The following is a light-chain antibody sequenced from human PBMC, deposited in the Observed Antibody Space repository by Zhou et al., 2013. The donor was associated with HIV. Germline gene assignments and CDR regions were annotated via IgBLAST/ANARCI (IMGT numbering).Light chain of an antibody. CDR3: QPRSNWPFVYT. J-gene: IGKJ2*01. CDR1: ESVSSY. CDR2: HAS. V-gene: IGKV3-11*01. Sequence: EIVLTQSPGTLSLSPGDTATLSCRASESVSSYLAWYQQKPGQPPRLLIYHASNRATGIPARFSGSGSGTDFTLTITSLEAEDFAVYYCQPRSNWPFVYTFGPGTKLEIK.